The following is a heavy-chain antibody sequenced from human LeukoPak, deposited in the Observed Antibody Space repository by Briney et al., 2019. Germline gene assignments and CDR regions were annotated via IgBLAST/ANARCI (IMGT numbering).Heavy chain of an antibody. V-gene: IGHV4-38-2*01. D-gene: IGHD2-15*01. CDR1: GYSISSGYY. J-gene: IGHJ4*02. CDR3: ARGGRLMVGASYFDH. CDR2: SDHRGSA. Sequence: SETLSLTCDVSGYSISSGYYWGWIRQSPGRGLEWIGSSDHRGSAFHNPSFKSRLTISVDTSKNQFSLTLTSVTATDTAVYCCARGGRLMVGASYFDHWGQGMLVIVSS.